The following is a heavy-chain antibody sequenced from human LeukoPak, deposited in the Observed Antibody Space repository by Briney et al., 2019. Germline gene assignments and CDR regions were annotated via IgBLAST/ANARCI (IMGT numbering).Heavy chain of an antibody. CDR1: GFSLSTPKMR. J-gene: IGHJ4*02. V-gene: IGHV2-70*04. CDR3: ARSTYCGGDCPFDY. D-gene: IGHD2-21*02. CDR2: VDWDDDK. Sequence: SGPTLVNPTQTLTLTCTFSGFSLSTPKMRVSWIRQPPGKALEWLARVDWDDDKFYSTSLKTRLTISKDTSKNQVVLTMTNMDPVDTATYYCARSTYCGGDCPFDYWGRGTLVTVSS.